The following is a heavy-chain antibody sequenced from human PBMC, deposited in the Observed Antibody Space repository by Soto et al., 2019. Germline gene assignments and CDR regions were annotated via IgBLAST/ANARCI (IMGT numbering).Heavy chain of an antibody. V-gene: IGHV1-69*06. Sequence: SVKVSCKASGGTFSSYVISWVRQAPGQGLEWMGGIIPIFGTANYAQKFQGRVTITADKSTSTAYMELSSLRSEDTAVYYCAREMSGDCLFLPCYYGMDVWGQGTTVTVSS. D-gene: IGHD2-21*02. CDR1: GGTFSSYV. CDR2: IIPIFGTA. CDR3: AREMSGDCLFLPCYYGMDV. J-gene: IGHJ6*02.